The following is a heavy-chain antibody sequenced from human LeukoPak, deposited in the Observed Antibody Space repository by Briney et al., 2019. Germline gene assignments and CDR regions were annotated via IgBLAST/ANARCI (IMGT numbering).Heavy chain of an antibody. V-gene: IGHV1-69-2*01. CDR1: GYTFTDYY. CDR2: VDPEDGET. D-gene: IGHD5-18*01. J-gene: IGHJ4*02. Sequence: ATVKISCKISGYTFTDYYMHWVQQAPGKGLEWMGLVDPEDGETIYAEKFQGRVTITADTSTDTAYMELSSLRSEDTAVYYCATSSGYSYGAIDYWGQGTLVTVSS. CDR3: ATSSGYSYGAIDY.